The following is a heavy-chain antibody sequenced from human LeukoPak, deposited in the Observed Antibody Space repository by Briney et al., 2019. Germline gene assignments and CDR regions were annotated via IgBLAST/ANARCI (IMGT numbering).Heavy chain of an antibody. V-gene: IGHV4-34*01. J-gene: IGHJ4*02. CDR2: INHRGST. D-gene: IGHD6-6*01. CDR1: GVSFSGYH. CDR3: ARGHGAARFVTIEFDY. Sequence: SETLSLTCAVYGVSFSGYHWSWLRQPPGKGLEWIGEINHRGSTNYNPSLKSRVTMSVDTSKNQFSLKLSSVTAADTAVYYCARGHGAARFVTIEFDYWGQGALVTVSS.